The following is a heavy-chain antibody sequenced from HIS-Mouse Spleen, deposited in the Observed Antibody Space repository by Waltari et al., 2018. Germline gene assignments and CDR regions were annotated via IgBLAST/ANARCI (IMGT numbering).Heavy chain of an antibody. Sequence: EVQLVETGGGLIQPGGSLRLSCAASGFTVSSNYMSWVRQAPGKGLEWVSVIYSGGSTDDADSVKGRFTISRDNSKNTLYLQMNSLRAEDTAVYYCARTGYCSSTSCSYYFDYWGQGTLVTVSS. CDR3: ARTGYCSSTSCSYYFDY. J-gene: IGHJ4*02. V-gene: IGHV3-53*02. CDR1: GFTVSSNY. CDR2: IYSGGST. D-gene: IGHD2-2*01.